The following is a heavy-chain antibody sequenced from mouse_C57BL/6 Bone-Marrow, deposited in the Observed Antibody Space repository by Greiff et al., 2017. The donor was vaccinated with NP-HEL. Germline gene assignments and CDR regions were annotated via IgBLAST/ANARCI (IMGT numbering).Heavy chain of an antibody. CDR2: IDPENGDT. D-gene: IGHD2-4*01. Sequence: LMESGAELVRPGASVKLSCTASGFNIKDDYMHWVKQRPEQGLEWIGWIDPENGDTEYASKFQGKATITADTSSNTAYLQLSSLTSEDTAVYYCTTNLYDYEDFDYWGQGTTLTVSS. CDR1: GFNIKDDY. V-gene: IGHV14-4*01. J-gene: IGHJ2*01. CDR3: TTNLYDYEDFDY.